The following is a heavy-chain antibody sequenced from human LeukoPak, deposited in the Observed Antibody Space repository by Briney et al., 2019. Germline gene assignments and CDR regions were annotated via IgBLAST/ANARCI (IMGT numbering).Heavy chain of an antibody. J-gene: IGHJ3*02. CDR1: GFTVSSNY. CDR3: ARAFRGSGKQWLVRTPLLTFDI. CDR2: IYSGGST. D-gene: IGHD6-19*01. V-gene: IGHV3-53*01. Sequence: GGSLRLSCAASGFTVSSNYMSWVRQAPGKGLEWVSVIYSGGSTYYADSVKGRFTISRDNSKNTLYLQMNSLRAEDTAVYYCARAFRGSGKQWLVRTPLLTFDIWGQGTMVTVSS.